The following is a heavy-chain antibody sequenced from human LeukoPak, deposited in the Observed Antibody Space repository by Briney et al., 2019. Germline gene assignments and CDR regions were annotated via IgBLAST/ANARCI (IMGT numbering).Heavy chain of an antibody. CDR3: ARAADGYFDY. D-gene: IGHD6-13*01. CDR1: GGSISSSFFY. V-gene: IGHV4-39*01. Sequence: PSETLSLTCTVFGGSISSSFFYWGWIRQPPGKGLEWIGSIYHSGSTYYKSSLKSRVTISVDTSKNQFSLKLSSVTAADTAVYFCARAADGYFDYWGQGTLVTFSS. J-gene: IGHJ4*02. CDR2: IYHSGST.